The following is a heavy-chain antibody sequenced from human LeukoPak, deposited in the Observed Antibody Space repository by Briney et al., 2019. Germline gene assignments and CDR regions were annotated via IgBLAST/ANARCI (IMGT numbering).Heavy chain of an antibody. Sequence: SETLSLTCTVSGGSISSYYWSWIRQPPGKGLEWIGYIYTSGSTNYNPSLKSRVTISVNTSKNQFSLKLSSVTAADTAVYYCARGADYHNFDYWGQGTLVTVSS. CDR1: GGSISSYY. J-gene: IGHJ4*02. CDR2: IYTSGST. D-gene: IGHD3-22*01. CDR3: ARGADYHNFDY. V-gene: IGHV4-4*09.